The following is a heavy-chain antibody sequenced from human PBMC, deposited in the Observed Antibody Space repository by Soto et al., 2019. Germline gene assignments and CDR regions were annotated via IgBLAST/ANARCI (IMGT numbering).Heavy chain of an antibody. J-gene: IGHJ6*02. D-gene: IGHD6-19*01. CDR3: AKDRGGSSWFYGLDV. CDR1: GFTFSIYA. CDR2: INSGGGST. V-gene: IGHV3-23*01. Sequence: PGGSLRLSCVASGFTFSIYAMNWVRQAPGKGLEWVSAINSGGGSTHYADSVKGRFTISRDNSKNTLYLQMNSLTAEDTAVYYCAKDRGGSSWFYGLDVWGQGTTVTVSS.